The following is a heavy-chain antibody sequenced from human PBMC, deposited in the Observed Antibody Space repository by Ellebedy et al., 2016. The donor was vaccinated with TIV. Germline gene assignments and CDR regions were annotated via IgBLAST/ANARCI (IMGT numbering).Heavy chain of an antibody. CDR3: ARDFSELPFDY. Sequence: GETLKISCAASGFTFSDYSKSWIRQVPGKGLERVANIKEEGSEKNSVGDSVKGRFTISRDNAKNSLYLQMNSLRAEDTAVYYCARDFSELPFDYWGQGTLVTVSS. D-gene: IGHD1-26*01. CDR2: IKEEGSEK. V-gene: IGHV3-7*01. J-gene: IGHJ4*02. CDR1: GFTFSDYS.